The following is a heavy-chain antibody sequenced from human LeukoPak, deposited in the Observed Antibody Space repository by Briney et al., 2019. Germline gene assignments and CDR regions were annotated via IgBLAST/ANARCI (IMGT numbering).Heavy chain of an antibody. CDR2: IYHSGST. Sequence: SETLSLTCAVSGGSISSGGYSWSWIRQPPGKGLEWIGYIYHSGSTYYNPSLKSRVTISVDTSKNQFSLKLSSVTAADTAVYYCARVPDYYYYGMDVWGQGTTVTVSS. CDR1: GGSISSGGYS. V-gene: IGHV4-30-2*01. J-gene: IGHJ6*02. CDR3: ARVPDYYYYGMDV.